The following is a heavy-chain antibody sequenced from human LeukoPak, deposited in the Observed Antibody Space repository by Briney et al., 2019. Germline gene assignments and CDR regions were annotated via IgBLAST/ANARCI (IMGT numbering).Heavy chain of an antibody. J-gene: IGHJ4*02. CDR2: INHSGST. V-gene: IGHV4-34*01. CDR1: GGSFSGYY. CDR3: ARGSVTTGYFDY. D-gene: IGHD4-17*01. Sequence: SETLSLTCAVCGGSFSGYYWSWIRQPPGKGLEWIGEINHSGSTNYNPSLKSRVTISVDTSKNQFSLKLSSVTAADTAVYYCARGSVTTGYFDYWGQGTLVTVSS.